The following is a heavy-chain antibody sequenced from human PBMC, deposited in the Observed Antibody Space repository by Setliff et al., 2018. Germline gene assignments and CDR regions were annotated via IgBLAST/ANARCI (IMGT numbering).Heavy chain of an antibody. CDR3: ARDPPHDFWSGYYGRGGYYYYMDV. CDR2: IIPIFGTA. Sequence: GASVKVSCKASGGTFSSYAISWVRQAPGQGLEWMGRIIPIFGTANYAQKFQGRVTITADKSTSTAYMELRRLRSEDTAVYYCARDPPHDFWSGYYGRGGYYYYMDVWGKGTTVTVSS. V-gene: IGHV1-69*06. CDR1: GGTFSSYA. D-gene: IGHD3-3*01. J-gene: IGHJ6*03.